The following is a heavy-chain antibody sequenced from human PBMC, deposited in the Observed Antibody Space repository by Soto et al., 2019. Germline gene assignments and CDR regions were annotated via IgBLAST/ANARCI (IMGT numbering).Heavy chain of an antibody. Sequence: SETLSLTCTVSGGAISGYYWTWIRQSAGKGLEWIGRIYSSGGTKYNPSLKSRVTMSLDTSKNQFSLRLSSVTAADTAVYYCARGQRFSDSFDPWGQGTLVTAPQ. D-gene: IGHD3-3*01. J-gene: IGHJ5*02. CDR3: ARGQRFSDSFDP. CDR2: IYSSGGT. V-gene: IGHV4-4*07. CDR1: GGAISGYY.